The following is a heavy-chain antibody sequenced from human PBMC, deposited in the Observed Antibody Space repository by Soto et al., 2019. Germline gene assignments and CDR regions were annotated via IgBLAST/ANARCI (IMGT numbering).Heavy chain of an antibody. J-gene: IGHJ4*02. CDR3: ARSPRSSPYFDY. V-gene: IGHV5-51*01. CDR2: IYPGDHET. D-gene: IGHD6-13*01. Sequence: GESLKISCQCSGYTFSSFWIGWVRQLPGKGLEWMGIIYPGDHETRYSPSFHGKVTLSVDKSINTAYLQWNSLEASDSAFYFCARSPRSSPYFDYWGQGALVTVSS. CDR1: GYTFSSFW.